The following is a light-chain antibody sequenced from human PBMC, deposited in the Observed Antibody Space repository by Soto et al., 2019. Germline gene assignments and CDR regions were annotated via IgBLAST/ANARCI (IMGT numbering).Light chain of an antibody. CDR1: QSVLSDY. CDR3: QQYGTSPGT. J-gene: IGKJ1*01. Sequence: ELVLTQSPGTLSLSPGARATLSCRASQSVLSDYIAWYQQKLGQAPRLLIYDASSRATGIPDRFSGSGSATDFTPTISRLEPEDFAVYYCQQYGTSPGTFGQGTKVEVK. CDR2: DAS. V-gene: IGKV3-20*01.